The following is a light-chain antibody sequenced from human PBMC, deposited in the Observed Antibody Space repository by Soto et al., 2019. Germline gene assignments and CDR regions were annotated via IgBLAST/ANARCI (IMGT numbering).Light chain of an antibody. CDR3: QQRSNWPLT. Sequence: EIVLTQSPGTLSLSPGDRATLSCRASQSVSSNYLAWYQHKPGQAPRLLIYGASRRATGIPDRFSGSGSGTDFTLTISRLEPEDFAVYYCQQRSNWPLTFGGGTKVEIK. V-gene: IGKV3D-20*02. CDR2: GAS. CDR1: QSVSSNY. J-gene: IGKJ4*01.